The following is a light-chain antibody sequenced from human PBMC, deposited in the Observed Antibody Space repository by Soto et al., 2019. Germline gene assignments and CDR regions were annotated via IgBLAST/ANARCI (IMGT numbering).Light chain of an antibody. CDR3: QQYGSSPIT. J-gene: IGKJ3*01. CDR1: QSVGTR. CDR2: GAS. V-gene: IGKV3-20*01. Sequence: IVLTQSPDTLSFSPGERATLSCRASQSVGTRLAWYQHKTGQAPSLLMSGASSRATGIPDRFSGSGSETDFTLTISRLEPEDFAVYYCQQYGSSPITFGPGAKVDI.